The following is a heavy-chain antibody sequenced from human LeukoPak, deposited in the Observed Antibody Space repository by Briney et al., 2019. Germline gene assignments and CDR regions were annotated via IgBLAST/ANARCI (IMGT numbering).Heavy chain of an antibody. Sequence: SETLSLTCTVSGGSISSSTYYWGWIRQPPGKGLEWIGSYTGSTNYNPSLKSRVAISVAASKSQISRRLSSLTSADTAVFYCARHGPTRKQWLVGYYFDYWGQGTLVTVSS. J-gene: IGHJ4*02. CDR2: YTGST. D-gene: IGHD6-19*01. CDR1: GGSISSSTYY. V-gene: IGHV4-39*01. CDR3: ARHGPTRKQWLVGYYFDY.